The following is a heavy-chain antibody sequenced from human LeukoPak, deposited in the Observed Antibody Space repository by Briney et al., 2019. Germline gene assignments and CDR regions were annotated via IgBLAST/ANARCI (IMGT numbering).Heavy chain of an antibody. V-gene: IGHV4-34*01. CDR1: GGSFSGYY. D-gene: IGHD5-24*01. CDR3: ARQRWLQFLNAFDI. CDR2: INHSGGT. J-gene: IGHJ3*02. Sequence: PSETLSLTCAVYGGSFSGYYWSWIRQPPGKGLEWIGEINHSGGTNYNPSLKSRVTISVDTSKNQFSLKLSSVTAADTAVYYCARQRWLQFLNAFDIWGQGTMVTVSS.